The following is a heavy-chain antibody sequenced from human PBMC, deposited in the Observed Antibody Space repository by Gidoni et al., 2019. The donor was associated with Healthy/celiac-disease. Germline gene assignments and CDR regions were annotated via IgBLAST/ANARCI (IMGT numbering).Heavy chain of an antibody. V-gene: IGHV3-21*01. Sequence: EVQPVESGGGLVKPGGSLSLSCPASGFTFSSYSMNWVRQAPGKGLEWVSYISSSSSYIYYADSVKGRFTISRDNDKNSLYLQMNSLRAEDTAVYYCARDFLAVAFWGQGTMVTVSS. CDR2: ISSSSSYI. J-gene: IGHJ3*01. D-gene: IGHD6-19*01. CDR3: ARDFLAVAF. CDR1: GFTFSSYS.